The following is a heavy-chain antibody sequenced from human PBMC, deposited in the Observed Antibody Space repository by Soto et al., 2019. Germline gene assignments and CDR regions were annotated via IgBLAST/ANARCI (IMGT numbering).Heavy chain of an antibody. CDR3: ASDILSGGAYPDS. V-gene: IGHV3-21*01. Sequence: PGGSLRLSCAASGFTFSTYTMNWVRQAPGKGLEWISSISSGSSYIYYAGSVKGRFTISRDNAKNSLFLQMNSLRADDTAVYYCASDILSGGAYPDSWGQGTKVTVSS. CDR1: GFTFSTYT. CDR2: ISSGSSYI. D-gene: IGHD3-10*01. J-gene: IGHJ5*01.